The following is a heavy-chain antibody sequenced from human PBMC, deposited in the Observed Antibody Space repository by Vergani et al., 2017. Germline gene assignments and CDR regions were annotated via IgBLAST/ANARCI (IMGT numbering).Heavy chain of an antibody. Sequence: QVRLQESGPGLVKPSETLFLTCSVSGGSMSGYYWSWIRQPPGKELEWIGYMYHSGSTNYNPSLETRVTISGDTSKNQFSLKLNSVTAADTAVYYCGRVADLYGLGSRLLDLWGQGILVTVSS. J-gene: IGHJ5*02. V-gene: IGHV4-59*01. D-gene: IGHD3-10*01. CDR3: GRVADLYGLGSRLLDL. CDR2: MYHSGST. CDR1: GGSMSGYY.